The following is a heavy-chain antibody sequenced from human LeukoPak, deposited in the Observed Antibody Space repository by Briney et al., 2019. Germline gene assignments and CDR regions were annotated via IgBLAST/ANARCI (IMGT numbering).Heavy chain of an antibody. Sequence: PSETLSLTCTVSGDSIRDYYWTWIRQSPGKGLEWIGNVYYSGSTNFNPSLTSRVTISIDTSKTQFSLKLSSVTAADTAVYYCARDPRSAAGTSQMRWDVWGQGTLVTVSS. CDR2: VYYSGST. J-gene: IGHJ4*02. CDR1: GDSIRDYY. V-gene: IGHV4-59*01. D-gene: IGHD6-13*01. CDR3: ARDPRSAAGTSQMRWDV.